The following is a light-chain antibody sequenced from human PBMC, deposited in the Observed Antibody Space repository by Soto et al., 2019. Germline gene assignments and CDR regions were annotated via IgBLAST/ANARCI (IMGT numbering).Light chain of an antibody. Sequence: DVQMTQSPSTLSASVGDRVTITCRASQSISNLLAWYQQKPGQAPKRLIYAASSLQSGVPSRFSGSGSGTEFTLTISSLQPEDFATYYCLQHNTYPLTFGGGT. V-gene: IGKV1-17*01. CDR3: LQHNTYPLT. CDR2: AAS. J-gene: IGKJ4*01. CDR1: QSISNL.